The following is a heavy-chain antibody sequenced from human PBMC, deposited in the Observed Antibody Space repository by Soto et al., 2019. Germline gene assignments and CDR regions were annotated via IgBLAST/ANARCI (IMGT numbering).Heavy chain of an antibody. D-gene: IGHD4-17*01. J-gene: IGHJ5*02. CDR3: ARDRDYGQQNNWFDP. CDR1: GGTFSSYT. CDR2: IIPILGIA. V-gene: IGHV1-69*08. Sequence: QVQLVQSGAEVKKPGSSVKVSCKASGGTFSSYTISWVRQAPGQGLEWMGRIIPILGIANYAQKFQGSVTITADKSTSTAYMELSSLRSEDTAVYYCARDRDYGQQNNWFDPWGQGTLVTVSS.